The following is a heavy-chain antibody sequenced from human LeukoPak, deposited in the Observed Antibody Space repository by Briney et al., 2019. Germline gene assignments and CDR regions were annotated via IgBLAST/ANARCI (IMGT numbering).Heavy chain of an antibody. Sequence: SETLSLTCAVSGYSISSGYYWGWIRQPPGKGLEWIGSIYHSGSTYYNPSLKSRVTISVDTSKNQFSLKLSSVTAADTAVYYCARNIAAAGYSYYGMDVWGKGTTVTVSS. J-gene: IGHJ6*04. V-gene: IGHV4-38-2*01. CDR3: ARNIAAAGYSYYGMDV. CDR1: GYSISSGYY. D-gene: IGHD6-13*01. CDR2: IYHSGST.